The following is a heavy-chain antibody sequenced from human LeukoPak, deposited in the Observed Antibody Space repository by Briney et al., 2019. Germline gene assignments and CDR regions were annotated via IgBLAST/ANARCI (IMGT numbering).Heavy chain of an antibody. D-gene: IGHD5-24*01. CDR3: ARDRRGVGYRPQYYYYYMDV. CDR1: GFTFSNYW. Sequence: GGSLRLSCAASGFTFSNYWMTWVRQAPGKGLEWVANIKQDGSEKYYVDSVKGRFTISRDNAKNSLFLQMNSLRAEDTAVYYCARDRRGVGYRPQYYYYYMDVWGKGTTVTVSS. V-gene: IGHV3-7*01. J-gene: IGHJ6*03. CDR2: IKQDGSEK.